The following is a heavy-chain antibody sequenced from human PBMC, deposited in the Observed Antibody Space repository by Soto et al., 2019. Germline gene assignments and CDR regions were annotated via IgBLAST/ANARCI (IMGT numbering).Heavy chain of an antibody. D-gene: IGHD2-8*01. CDR2: INHSGST. CDR1: GGSFSDYY. V-gene: IGHV4-34*01. CDR3: ARGREGYCTNGVCDWFDP. Sequence: SETLSLTCAVYGGSFSDYYWSWIRQPPGKGLEWIGEINHSGSTNYNPSLKSRVTISVDTSKNQFSLKLSSVTAADTAVYYCARGREGYCTNGVCDWFDPWGQGTLVTVSS. J-gene: IGHJ5*02.